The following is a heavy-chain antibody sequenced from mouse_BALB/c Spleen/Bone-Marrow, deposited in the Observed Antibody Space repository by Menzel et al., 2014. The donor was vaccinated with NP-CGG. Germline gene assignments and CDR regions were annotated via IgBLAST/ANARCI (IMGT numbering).Heavy chain of an antibody. J-gene: IGHJ2*01. CDR1: GYTFTSYW. CDR3: ARHYRYYFDY. CDR2: INPSTGYT. D-gene: IGHD2-14*01. V-gene: IGHV1-7*01. Sequence: QVQLQQSGAELAKPGASVKMSCKASGYTFTSYWMHWVKQRPGQGLEWIGYINPSTGYTEYNQKFKDKATLTADKSSSTAYMQLSSLTSEDSAVYYCARHYRYYFDYWGQGTTPTVSS.